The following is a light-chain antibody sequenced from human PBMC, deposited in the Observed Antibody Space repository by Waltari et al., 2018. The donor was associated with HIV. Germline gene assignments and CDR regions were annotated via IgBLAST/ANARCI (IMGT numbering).Light chain of an antibody. J-gene: IGLJ3*02. Sequence: SYELTQPPSVSVSPGQTHWITCSGDALPKQYAYWYRQRPGQAPVLVIYKDTERPSWIPERFSGSSSGTTVTLTISGVQAEDEADYYCQSADSSGTYVVFGGGTKLTVL. CDR2: KDT. CDR3: QSADSSGTYVV. CDR1: ALPKQY. V-gene: IGLV3-25*03.